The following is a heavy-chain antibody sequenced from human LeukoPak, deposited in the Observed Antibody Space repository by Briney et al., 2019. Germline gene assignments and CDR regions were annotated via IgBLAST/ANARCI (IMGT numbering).Heavy chain of an antibody. D-gene: IGHD6-13*01. CDR1: GGTFSSYA. V-gene: IGHV1-69*13. J-gene: IGHJ4*02. CDR2: IIPIFGTA. CDR3: AGGTLNSSSWYTGDFDY. Sequence: SVKVSCKASGGTFSSYAISWVRQAPGQGLEWMGGIIPIFGTANYAQKFQGRVTITADESTSTAYMELSSLRSGDTAVYYCAGGTLNSSSWYTGDFDYWGQGTLVTVSS.